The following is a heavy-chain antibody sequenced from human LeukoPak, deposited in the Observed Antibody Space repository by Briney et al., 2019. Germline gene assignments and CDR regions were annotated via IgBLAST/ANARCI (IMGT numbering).Heavy chain of an antibody. CDR2: ISAYNGNT. CDR3: ARDSSSSADYYYGMDV. Sequence: GASVKVSCKASGYTFTSYGISWVRQAPEQGLEWMGWISAYNGNTNYAQKLQGRVTMTTDTSTSTAYMELRSLRSDDTAVYYCARDSSSSADYYYGMDVWGQGTTVTVSS. CDR1: GYTFTSYG. D-gene: IGHD6-6*01. J-gene: IGHJ6*02. V-gene: IGHV1-18*01.